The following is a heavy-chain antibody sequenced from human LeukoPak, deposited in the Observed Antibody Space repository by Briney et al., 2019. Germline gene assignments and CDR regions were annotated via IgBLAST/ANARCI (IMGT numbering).Heavy chain of an antibody. Sequence: PSETLSLTCTVSGVSISNYYWSWIRQPPGKGLEWIGYIYYSGSTNYNPSLKSRVTISVDRTKNHFSLKLSSVTAADTAVYYCARDRYYYDSSGYDPYFDYWGQGTLVTVSS. CDR1: GVSISNYY. CDR3: ARDRYYYDSSGYDPYFDY. D-gene: IGHD3-22*01. V-gene: IGHV4-59*01. J-gene: IGHJ4*02. CDR2: IYYSGST.